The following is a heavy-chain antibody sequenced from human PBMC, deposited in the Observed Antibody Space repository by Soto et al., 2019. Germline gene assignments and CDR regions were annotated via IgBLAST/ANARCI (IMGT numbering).Heavy chain of an antibody. J-gene: IGHJ4*02. D-gene: IGHD1-26*01. CDR1: GFTFNKYT. CDR2: ISGGGGTM. Sequence: EVQLVESGGGLVQSGGSLRITCAASGFTFNKYTMNWVRQAPGKGLEWLSYISGGGGTMFYADSVKGRVTISRDNAKSSLYLQMDSLRAEDTAVYYCARDKSGSYSIDYWGQGTLVTVSS. CDR3: ARDKSGSYSIDY. V-gene: IGHV3-48*04.